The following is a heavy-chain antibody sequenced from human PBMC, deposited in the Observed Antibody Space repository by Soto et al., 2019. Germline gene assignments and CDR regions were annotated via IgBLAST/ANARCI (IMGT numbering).Heavy chain of an antibody. J-gene: IGHJ5*02. V-gene: IGHV4-59*01. CDR1: GGSISSYY. D-gene: IGHD4-4*01. CDR3: ARDSTVTTPNCFDP. Sequence: QVQLQESGPGLVKPSETLSLTCTVSGGSISSYYWSWIRQPPGKGLEWIGYIYYSGSTNYNPSLKSRRTISVDTSKFQFSLKLSSATAADTAVYYCARDSTVTTPNCFDPWGQVTLVTVAS. CDR2: IYYSGST.